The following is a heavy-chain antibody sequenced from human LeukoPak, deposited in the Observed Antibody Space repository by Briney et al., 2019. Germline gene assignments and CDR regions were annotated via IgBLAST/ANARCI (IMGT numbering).Heavy chain of an antibody. Sequence: SETLSLTCTVSGGSISSYYWSWIRQPPGKGLEWIGYIYYSGSTNYNPSLKSRVTISVDTSKNQFSLKLSSVTAADTAVYYCARLYGSGNYLYYFDYWGQGTLVTVSS. V-gene: IGHV4-59*01. J-gene: IGHJ4*02. CDR2: IYYSGST. CDR1: GGSISSYY. CDR3: ARLYGSGNYLYYFDY. D-gene: IGHD3-10*01.